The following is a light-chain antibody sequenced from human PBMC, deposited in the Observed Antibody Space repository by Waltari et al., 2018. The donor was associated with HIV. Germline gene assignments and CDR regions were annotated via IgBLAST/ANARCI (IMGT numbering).Light chain of an antibody. Sequence: SYELTQPPSLSVSPGQTASIACSGYKLGETYASWYQQKPGQSPVLVIYQDIKRPSGIPERFSGSNSGNTATLTISGTQAMDEADYYCQTCDSRTVVFGGGTKLTVL. CDR3: QTCDSRTVV. CDR2: QDI. CDR1: KLGETY. J-gene: IGLJ2*01. V-gene: IGLV3-1*01.